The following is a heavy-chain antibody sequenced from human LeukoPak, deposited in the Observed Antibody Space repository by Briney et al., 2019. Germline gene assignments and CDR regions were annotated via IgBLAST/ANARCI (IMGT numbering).Heavy chain of an antibody. CDR1: GFTFSSCQ. CDR2: ISGSGSTK. J-gene: IGHJ4*02. V-gene: IGHV3-48*03. CDR3: ARAHIGNDLLIDY. Sequence: GGSLRLSCAASGFTFSSCQMNWVRQAPGKGVEWVSYISGSGSTKYYADSVKGRFTISRDNAKDSLFLQMNSLRAEDRAVYYCARAHIGNDLLIDYWGQGALVTVSS. D-gene: IGHD2-21*01.